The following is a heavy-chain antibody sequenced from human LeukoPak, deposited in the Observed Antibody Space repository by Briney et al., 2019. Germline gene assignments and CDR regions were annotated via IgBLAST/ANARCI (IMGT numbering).Heavy chain of an antibody. D-gene: IGHD4-17*01. CDR3: AKTVTPGGHYYRGMDV. CDR2: SSGSGSST. CDR1: GSTFSSYA. V-gene: IGHV3-23*01. Sequence: PGGSLRLSCAASGSTFSSYAMSWVRQAPGKGLEWVSASSGSGSSTYYADSVKGRFTISRDNSKNTLYLQMGSLRAEDTAVYYCAKTVTPGGHYYRGMDVWGQGTTVTVSS. J-gene: IGHJ6*02.